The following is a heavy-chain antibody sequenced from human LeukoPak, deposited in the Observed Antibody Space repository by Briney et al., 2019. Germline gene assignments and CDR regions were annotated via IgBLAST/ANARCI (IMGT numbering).Heavy chain of an antibody. V-gene: IGHV4-59*01. CDR3: ARVPPPTDILTGYYEDY. J-gene: IGHJ4*02. D-gene: IGHD3-9*01. CDR2: IYYSGST. CDR1: GGSISSYY. Sequence: TSETLSLTCTVSGGSISSYYWSWIRQPPGKGLEWIGYIYYSGSTNYNPSLKSRVTISVDTSKNQFSLKLSSVTAADTAVYYCARVPPPTDILTGYYEDYWGQGTLVTVSS.